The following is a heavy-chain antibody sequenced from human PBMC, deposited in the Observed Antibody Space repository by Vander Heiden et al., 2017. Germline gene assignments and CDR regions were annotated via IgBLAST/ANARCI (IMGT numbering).Heavy chain of an antibody. CDR1: GFTFTSSA. D-gene: IGHD2-21*01. Sequence: EVQLLESGGGLVQPGGSLRLSCAAPGFTFTSSAMSWVRQAPGKGLEWVSAISGSGGSTYYADSVKGRFTISRDNSKNTLYLQMNSLRAEDTAVYYCAKSPLRRTAFALCWYFDLWGRGTLVTVSS. V-gene: IGHV3-23*01. CDR2: ISGSGGST. J-gene: IGHJ2*01. CDR3: AKSPLRRTAFALCWYFDL.